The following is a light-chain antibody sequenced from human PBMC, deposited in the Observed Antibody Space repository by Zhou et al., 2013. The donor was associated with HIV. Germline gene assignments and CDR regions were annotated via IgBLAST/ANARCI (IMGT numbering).Light chain of an antibody. CDR1: QGISSA. J-gene: IGKJ5*01. V-gene: IGKV1-13*02. CDR2: DAS. CDR3: QQFNSYPHAP. Sequence: AIQLTQSPSSLSASVGDRVTITCRASQGISSALAWYQQKPGKAPKLLIYDASSLESGVPLRFSGSGSGTDFTLTINSLQPEDFATYYCQQFNSYPHAPFGQGTRLEIK.